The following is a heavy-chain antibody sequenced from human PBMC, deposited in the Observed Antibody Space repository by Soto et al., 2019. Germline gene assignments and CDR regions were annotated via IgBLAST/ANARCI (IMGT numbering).Heavy chain of an antibody. CDR2: IIPIFGTA. D-gene: IGHD2-15*01. V-gene: IGHV1-69*01. CDR3: ARLSEGYCSGGSCDNWFDP. CDR1: GGTFSSYA. Sequence: QVQLVQSGAEVKKPGSSVKVSCKASGGTFSSYAISWVRQAPGQGLEWMGGIIPIFGTANYAQKFQGRVTSTADESTSTAYMELSSLRSEDTAVYYCARLSEGYCSGGSCDNWFDPWGQGTLVTVSS. J-gene: IGHJ5*02.